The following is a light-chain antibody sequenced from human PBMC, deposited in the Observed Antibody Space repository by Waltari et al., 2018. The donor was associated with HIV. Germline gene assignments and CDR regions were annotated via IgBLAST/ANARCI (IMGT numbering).Light chain of an antibody. J-gene: IGLJ2*01. CDR3: ASFTSNYTLI. CDR2: EVF. CDR1: TSDFGLYNF. V-gene: IGLV2-14*01. Sequence: QSTLTQPASVSGSPGQSITISCTGSTSDFGLYNFISCYQQHPGGVPTVIIYEVFSRPSGISSRFSGSRSANTASLTISWLQPEDEADYYCASFTSNYTLIFGGGTKVTVL.